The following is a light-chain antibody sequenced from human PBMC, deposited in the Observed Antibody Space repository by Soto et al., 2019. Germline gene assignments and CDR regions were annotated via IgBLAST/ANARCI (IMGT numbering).Light chain of an antibody. CDR1: QSLLHSNGYTY. Sequence: DIVMTQSPLSLPVTPGEPASISCRSSQSLLHSNGYTYLDWYLQKPGQSPQLLIYLGSNRASGVPDRFSRSGSGTDFTLKISRVEAEDVGVYYCMQALHSWTVGQGTKVEIK. V-gene: IGKV2-28*01. CDR2: LGS. J-gene: IGKJ1*01. CDR3: MQALHSWT.